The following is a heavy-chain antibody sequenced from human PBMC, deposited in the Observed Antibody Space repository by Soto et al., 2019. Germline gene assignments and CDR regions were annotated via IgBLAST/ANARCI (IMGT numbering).Heavy chain of an antibody. D-gene: IGHD2-21*01. CDR2: ISSSSSTI. CDR3: VKIQRVVIGNYSDL. CDR1: GFTFSSDS. J-gene: IGHJ2*01. Sequence: GSLRLSCAASGFTFSSDSMNWVRQAPGKGLEWVSYISSSSSTIYYADSVKGRFTISRDNAKNSLYLQMNSLRDEDTAVYYCVKIQRVVIGNYSDLWRRGYLVTGSS. V-gene: IGHV3-48*02.